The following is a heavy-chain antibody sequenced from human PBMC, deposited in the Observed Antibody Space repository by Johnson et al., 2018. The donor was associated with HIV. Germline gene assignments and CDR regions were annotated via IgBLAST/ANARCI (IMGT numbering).Heavy chain of an antibody. Sequence: VQLVESGGGLIQPGGSLRLSCAASGFTFSSYWMNWVRQAPGKGLEWVANIKEDVSEKYYVDSVRGRFTISRDNAKNSLYLQMNSLRAEDTAVYYCARRGNYLADAFDIWGQGTMVTVSS. V-gene: IGHV3-7*03. D-gene: IGHD1-7*01. CDR3: ARRGNYLADAFDI. J-gene: IGHJ3*02. CDR2: IKEDVSEK. CDR1: GFTFSSYW.